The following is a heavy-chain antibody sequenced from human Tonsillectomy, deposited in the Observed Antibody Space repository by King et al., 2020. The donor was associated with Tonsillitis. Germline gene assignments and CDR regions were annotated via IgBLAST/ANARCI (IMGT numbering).Heavy chain of an antibody. D-gene: IGHD6-13*01. CDR2: ISVHNGNT. CDR1: GYTFTSYT. V-gene: IGHV1-18*04. CDR3: VRDQSQQLDLHFDY. J-gene: IGHJ4*02. Sequence: QLVQSGAEVKKPGASVKVSCKASGYTFTSYTISWVRQAPGQGLEWMGWISVHNGNTNYDDKFKGRVTMTTDTSTSTAYMERRSLRTDYTAVYYCVRDQSQQLDLHFDYWGQGSLVTVSS.